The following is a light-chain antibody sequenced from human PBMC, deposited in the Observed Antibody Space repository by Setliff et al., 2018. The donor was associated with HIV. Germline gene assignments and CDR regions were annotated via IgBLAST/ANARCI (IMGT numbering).Light chain of an antibody. Sequence: QSVLTQPPSASGSPGQSVTISCTGSSSDVGGYNSVSWYQQHPGKAPKLIIHEVNERPSGVPDRFAGSKSGSTASLTVSGLQAEDEAEYYCSSYTSRTTVVFGGGTKVTVL. CDR3: SSYTSRTTVV. CDR1: SSDVGGYNS. V-gene: IGLV2-8*01. J-gene: IGLJ2*01. CDR2: EVN.